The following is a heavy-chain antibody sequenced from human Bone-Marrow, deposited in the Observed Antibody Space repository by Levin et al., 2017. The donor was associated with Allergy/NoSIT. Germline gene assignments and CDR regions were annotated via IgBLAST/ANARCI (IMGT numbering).Heavy chain of an antibody. V-gene: IGHV4-39*01. CDR1: GGSISSSNYY. CDR3: AHRFDP. J-gene: IGHJ5*02. Sequence: GSLRLSCTVSGGSISSSNYYWGWIRQPPGKGLEWIGSIYYRGSTYYNPSLKSRVTISVDTSKNQFSLKLSSVTAADTAVYYCAHRFDPWGQGTLVTVSS. CDR2: IYYRGST.